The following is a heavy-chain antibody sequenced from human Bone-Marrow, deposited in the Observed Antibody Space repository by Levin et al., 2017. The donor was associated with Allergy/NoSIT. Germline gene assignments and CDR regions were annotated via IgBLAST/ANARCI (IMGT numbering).Heavy chain of an antibody. V-gene: IGHV5-51*01. Sequence: TAGGSLRLSCKGSGYSFTSYWIGWVRQMPGKGLEWMGIIYPGDSDTRYSPSFQGQVTISVDKSISTAYLQWSSLKASDTAMYYCARQLATTVTNGRYSYYFDYWGQGTLVTVSS. J-gene: IGHJ4*02. CDR3: ARQLATTVTNGRYSYYFDY. D-gene: IGHD4-17*01. CDR1: GYSFTSYW. CDR2: IYPGDSDT.